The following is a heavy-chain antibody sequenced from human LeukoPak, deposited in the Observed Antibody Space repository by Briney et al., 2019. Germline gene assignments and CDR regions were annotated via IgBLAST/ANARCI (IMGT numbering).Heavy chain of an antibody. V-gene: IGHV1-8*01. D-gene: IGHD1-26*01. CDR1: GYTFTIYD. Sequence: GASVTVSYKASGYTFTIYDINWVRQATGQGLEWMGWMNPNSGNTGYAQKFQGRVTMTRNTSISTAYMELSSLRSEDTAVYYCARAASGTNLDYWGQGTLVTVSS. J-gene: IGHJ4*02. CDR2: MNPNSGNT. CDR3: ARAASGTNLDY.